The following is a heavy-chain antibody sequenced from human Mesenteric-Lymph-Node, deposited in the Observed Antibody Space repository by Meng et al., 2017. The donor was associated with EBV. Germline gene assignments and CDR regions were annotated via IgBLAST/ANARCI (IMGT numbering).Heavy chain of an antibody. CDR1: GFTCTSYT. Sequence: EVQLVESGGGLVKPGGSLRLSCAASGFTCTSYTLNWVRQAPGKGLEWVSSISTFSSNIYYADSVRGRFSISRDNAKNTLYLQMNSLRADDTAVYYCRAYSSSWANFDHWGQGTLVTVSS. J-gene: IGHJ4*02. CDR2: ISTFSSNI. V-gene: IGHV3-21*01. CDR3: RAYSSSWANFDH. D-gene: IGHD6-13*01.